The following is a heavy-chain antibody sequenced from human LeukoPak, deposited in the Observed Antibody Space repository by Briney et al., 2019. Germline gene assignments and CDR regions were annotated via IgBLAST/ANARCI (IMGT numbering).Heavy chain of an antibody. J-gene: IGHJ4*02. CDR2: IHYSGIT. D-gene: IGHD1-20*01. Sequence: PSETLSLTCTVSGDSISNYYWSWIRQPPGRGLEWIGYIHYSGITKHNPSLKSRVTISVDTSKNQFSLKLSSVTAADTAVYYCARKGRYNWKLPGHDYWGQGTLVTVSS. CDR3: ARKGRYNWKLPGHDY. V-gene: IGHV4-59*12. CDR1: GDSISNYY.